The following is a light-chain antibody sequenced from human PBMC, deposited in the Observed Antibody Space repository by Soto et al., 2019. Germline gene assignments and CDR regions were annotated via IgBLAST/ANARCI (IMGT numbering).Light chain of an antibody. CDR3: SSYKSRSTYV. V-gene: IGLV2-14*01. CDR1: SSDVGGYNY. J-gene: IGLJ1*01. CDR2: EVS. Sequence: VLTQPASVSGSPGQSITISCTGTSSDVGGYNYVSWYQQHPGKAPKLMIYEVSNRPSGVSNRFSGSKSGNTASLTISGLQDEEEADYYCSSYKSRSTYVFGSGTKVTVL.